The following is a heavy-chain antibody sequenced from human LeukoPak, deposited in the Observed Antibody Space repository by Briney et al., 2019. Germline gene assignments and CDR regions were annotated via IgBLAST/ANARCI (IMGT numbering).Heavy chain of an antibody. CDR2: ISSSSSYI. V-gene: IGHV3-21*01. Sequence: PGGSLRLSCAASGFTFSSYSMNWVRQAPGKGPEWVSSISSSSSYIYYADSVKGRFTISRDNPKNSLYLQMNSLRAEDTAVYYCARASVHYFDYWGQGTLVTVSS. D-gene: IGHD6-6*01. CDR1: GFTFSSYS. J-gene: IGHJ4*02. CDR3: ARASVHYFDY.